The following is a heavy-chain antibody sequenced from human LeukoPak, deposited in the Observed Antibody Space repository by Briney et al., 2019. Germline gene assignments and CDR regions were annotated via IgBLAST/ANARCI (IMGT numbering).Heavy chain of an antibody. CDR3: ARGGSCNSASGGDCSHLLIA. Sequence: GASVKVSCKASGYTFTSYYMHWVRQAPGQGLEWMGIINPSGGSTSYAQKFQGRVTMTRDTSTSTVYMELSSLRSEDTAVYYCARGGSCNSASGGDCSHLLIAWGQGTLVTVSS. CDR2: INPSGGST. CDR1: GYTFTSYY. V-gene: IGHV1-46*01. J-gene: IGHJ5*02. D-gene: IGHD2-21*02.